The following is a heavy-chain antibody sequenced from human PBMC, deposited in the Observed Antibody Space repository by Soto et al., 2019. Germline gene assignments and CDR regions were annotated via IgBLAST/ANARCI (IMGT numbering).Heavy chain of an antibody. CDR1: GFTFSSYA. D-gene: IGHD3-10*01. J-gene: IGHJ4*02. Sequence: GGSLRLSCAASGFTFSSYAMSWVRQAPGKGLEWVSAISGSGGSTYYADSVKGRFTISRDNSKNTLYLQMNSLRAEDTAVYYCAKDRSTYYGSGSYVIDYWGQGTLVTVSS. CDR2: ISGSGGST. CDR3: AKDRSTYYGSGSYVIDY. V-gene: IGHV3-23*01.